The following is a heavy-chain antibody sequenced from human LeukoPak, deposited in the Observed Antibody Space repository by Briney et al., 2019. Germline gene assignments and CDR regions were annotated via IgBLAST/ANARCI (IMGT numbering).Heavy chain of an antibody. D-gene: IGHD6-13*01. J-gene: IGHJ4*02. CDR1: GFSFSNYW. V-gene: IGHV3-7*03. Sequence: GGSLRLSCAASGFSFSNYWMTWVRQAPGKGLERVADIDGDGSHSYCVDSVKGRFTLSRDNAKNSLFLQMNSLRAEDTAVYYCVKNSGWYCLDYWGQGTLVTVSS. CDR3: VKNSGWYCLDY. CDR2: IDGDGSHS.